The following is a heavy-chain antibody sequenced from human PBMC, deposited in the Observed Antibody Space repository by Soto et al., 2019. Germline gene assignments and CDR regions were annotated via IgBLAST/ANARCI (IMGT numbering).Heavy chain of an antibody. J-gene: IGHJ6*02. CDR1: GASITTEGYT. CDR2: IYPSGAC. V-gene: IGHV4-30-2*01. CDR3: ARATFGAVLHLEV. D-gene: IGHD3-3*01. Sequence: QVHLQESGSGLVKPSQTLSLTCAVSGASITTEGYTWSWIRQPPGKGLEWIGYIYPSGACNYNPSLRSRVTISLDASRNRFSLSVGSVTAADTAVYYCARATFGAVLHLEVWGQGTTVTVSS.